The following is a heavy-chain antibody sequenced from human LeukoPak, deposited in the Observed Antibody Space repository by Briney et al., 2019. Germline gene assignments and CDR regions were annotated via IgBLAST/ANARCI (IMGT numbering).Heavy chain of an antibody. J-gene: IGHJ4*02. CDR3: ARPTYGSADY. CDR1: GYSFTSYW. CDR2: IYPGDSNA. V-gene: IGHV5-51*01. D-gene: IGHD3-10*01. Sequence: GESLKISCKGSGYSFTSYWIGWVRQMPGKGLEWMGIIYPGDSNAKYSPPFQGQVTISADKSISTAYLQWSSLKPSDTAMYYCARPTYGSADYWGQGTLVTVSS.